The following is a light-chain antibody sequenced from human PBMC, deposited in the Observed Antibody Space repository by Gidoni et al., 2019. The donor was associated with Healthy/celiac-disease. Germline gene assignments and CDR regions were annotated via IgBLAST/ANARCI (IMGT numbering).Light chain of an antibody. CDR1: QGIRSW. J-gene: IGKJ4*01. CDR3: QQANSFPLT. V-gene: IGKV1-12*01. CDR2: AAS. Sequence: DIQMTQSPSSLSASVGDRVTITCRVRQGIRSWLAWYQQKPGKATKLLIYAASSLQSGVPSRLRGSGSGTDFTLTISRLQPEDFANYYCQQANSFPLTFGGGTKVEIK.